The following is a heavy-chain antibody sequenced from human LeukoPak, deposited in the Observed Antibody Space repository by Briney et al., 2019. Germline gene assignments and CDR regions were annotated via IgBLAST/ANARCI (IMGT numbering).Heavy chain of an antibody. CDR3: ARFGYYYDSSGSY. D-gene: IGHD3-22*01. J-gene: IGHJ4*02. CDR2: INHSGST. CDR1: GGSFSGYY. Sequence: SETLSLTCAVYGGSFSGYYWSWIRQPPGKGLEWIGEINHSGSTNYNPSLESRVTISVDTSKNQFSLKLSSVTAADTAVYYCARFGYYYDSSGSYWGQGTLVTVSS. V-gene: IGHV4-34*01.